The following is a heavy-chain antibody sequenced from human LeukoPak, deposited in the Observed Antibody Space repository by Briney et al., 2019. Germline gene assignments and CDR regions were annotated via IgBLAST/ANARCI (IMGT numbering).Heavy chain of an antibody. D-gene: IGHD3-22*01. CDR1: GFTFSGSA. CDR2: IRSKANSYAT. Sequence: GGSLRLSCAASGFTFSGSAMHWVRQASGKGLEWVGRIRSKANSYATVHAASVKGRFTISRDDSKNTAYLQMNSLKTEDTAVYYCTRFHSSGYLEGFDYWGQGTLVTVSS. J-gene: IGHJ4*02. V-gene: IGHV3-73*01. CDR3: TRFHSSGYLEGFDY.